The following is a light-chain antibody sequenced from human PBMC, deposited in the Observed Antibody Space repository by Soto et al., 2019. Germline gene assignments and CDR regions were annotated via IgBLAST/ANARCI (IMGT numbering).Light chain of an antibody. CDR2: DVT. J-gene: IGLJ3*02. CDR1: SSDVGRYNY. V-gene: IGLV2-11*01. CDR3: SSYAGSYTVV. Sequence: QSALTQPRSVSGSPGQSVTISCTGTSSDVGRYNYVSWYQQLPDKAPKLIIRDVTKRPSGVPDRFSGSKSGNTASLTISGLPDEDEADYYCSSYAGSYTVVFGGGTKLTVL.